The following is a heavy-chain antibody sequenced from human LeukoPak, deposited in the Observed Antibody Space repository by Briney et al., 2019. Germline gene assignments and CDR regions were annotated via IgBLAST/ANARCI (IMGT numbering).Heavy chain of an antibody. Sequence: PGGSLRLSCAASGFTVSSNYMSWVRQAPGKGLEWVSVIYGGGSTYYADSVRGRFNISRDNSKNTLFLQMNSLRAEDTAVYYCARGTDSYYYYMDVWGRGTTVTVSS. D-gene: IGHD2-8*02. J-gene: IGHJ6*03. CDR1: GFTVSSNY. CDR2: IYGGGST. CDR3: ARGTDSYYYYMDV. V-gene: IGHV3-53*01.